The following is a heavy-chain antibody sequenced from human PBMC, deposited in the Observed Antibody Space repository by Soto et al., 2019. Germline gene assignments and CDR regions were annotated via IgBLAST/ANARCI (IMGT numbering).Heavy chain of an antibody. CDR3: ARDLLDGPTLQGYMHV. CDR2: IWYDGSNK. CDR1: GFTFSSYG. D-gene: IGHD2-15*01. V-gene: IGHV3-33*01. Sequence: GGSLRLSCAASGFTFSSYGMHWVRQAPGKGLEWVAVIWYDGSNKYYADSVKGRFTISRDNSKNTLYLQMNSLRAEDTAVYYCARDLLDGPTLQGYMHVSGKATTVTVSS. J-gene: IGHJ6*03.